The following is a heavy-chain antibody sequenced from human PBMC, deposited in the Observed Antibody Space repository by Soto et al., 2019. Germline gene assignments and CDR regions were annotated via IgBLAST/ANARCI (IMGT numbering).Heavy chain of an antibody. CDR3: ARDQGLASNYVLIYYYYAMDV. CDR2: INSDGSST. J-gene: IGHJ6*02. D-gene: IGHD4-4*01. CDR1: GFTFSSYW. V-gene: IGHV3-74*01. Sequence: GGSLRLSCAASGFTFSSYWMHWVRQAPGKGLVWVSRINSDGSSTSYADSVKGRFTISRDNAKNTLYLQMNSLRAEDTAVYYCARDQGLASNYVLIYYYYAMDVWGQGTTVTVSS.